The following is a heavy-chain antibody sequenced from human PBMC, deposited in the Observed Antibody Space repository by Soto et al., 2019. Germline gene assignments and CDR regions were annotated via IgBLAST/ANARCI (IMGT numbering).Heavy chain of an antibody. J-gene: IGHJ4*02. CDR3: ATTYYYASGAFHH. CDR1: GFTFSSYS. D-gene: IGHD3-10*01. Sequence: GGSLRLSCAASGFTFSSYSICWVRQAPGKGLEWVSVISGSGDITYNADSVKGRFTISRDNSKNTVYLQMNSLRVEDTAVYYCATTYYYASGAFHHWGQGTLVTVSS. CDR2: ISGSGDIT. V-gene: IGHV3-23*01.